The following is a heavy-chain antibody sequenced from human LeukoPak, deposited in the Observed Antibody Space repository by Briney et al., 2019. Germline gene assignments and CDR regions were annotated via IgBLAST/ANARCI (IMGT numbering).Heavy chain of an antibody. CDR3: ARGSGYFQFDY. V-gene: IGHV1-69*04. CDR2: IIPILGIA. Sequence: SVKVSCKASGYTFTGYYMHWVRQAPGQGLEWMGRIIPILGIANYAQKFQGRVTITADKSTSTAYMELSSLRSEDTAVYYCARGSGYFQFDYWGQGTLVTVSS. D-gene: IGHD3-22*01. CDR1: GYTFTGYY. J-gene: IGHJ4*02.